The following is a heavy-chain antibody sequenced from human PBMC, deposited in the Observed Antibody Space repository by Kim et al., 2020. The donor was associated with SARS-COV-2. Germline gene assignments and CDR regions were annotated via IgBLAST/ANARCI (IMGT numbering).Heavy chain of an antibody. D-gene: IGHD6-6*01. V-gene: IGHV4-34*01. CDR3: ARGSSSSYFDY. Sequence: TNSNPSLKSRVTISVDTSKNPFSLKLSSVTAAATAVYYCARGSSSSYFDYWGQGTLVTVSS. CDR2: T. J-gene: IGHJ4*02.